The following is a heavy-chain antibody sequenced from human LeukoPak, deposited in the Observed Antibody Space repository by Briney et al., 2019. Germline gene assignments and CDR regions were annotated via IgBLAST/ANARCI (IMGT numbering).Heavy chain of an antibody. CDR2: IKQDGSEK. Sequence: GGSLRLSCAASGFTVSSNYMSWVRQAPGKGLEWVANIKQDGSEKYYVDSVKGRFTISRDNAKNSLYLRMNSLRAEDTAVYYCAKAYTIFGMILLQYCYMDVWGKGTTVTVSS. D-gene: IGHD3-3*01. CDR1: GFTVSSNY. J-gene: IGHJ6*03. CDR3: AKAYTIFGMILLQYCYMDV. V-gene: IGHV3-7*01.